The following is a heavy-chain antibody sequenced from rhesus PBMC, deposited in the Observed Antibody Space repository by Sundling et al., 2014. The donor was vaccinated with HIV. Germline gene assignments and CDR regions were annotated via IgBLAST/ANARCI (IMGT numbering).Heavy chain of an antibody. V-gene: IGHV4-165*01. D-gene: IGHD6-31*01. J-gene: IGHJ4*01. Sequence: QAQLQESGPGLVKPSETLSLTCAVSGGSFSGHYWGWIRQPPGKGLQWIGYISGSSGSTDYNPSLKSRVTISTDTSKNHFSLRLRSVTAADTAVYFCARDSSGWYYFDYWGLGVLVTVSS. CDR3: ARDSSGWYYFDY. CDR1: GGSFSGHY. CDR2: ISGSSGST.